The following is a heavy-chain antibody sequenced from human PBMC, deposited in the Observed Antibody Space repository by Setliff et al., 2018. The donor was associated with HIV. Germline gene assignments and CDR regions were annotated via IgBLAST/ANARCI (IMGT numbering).Heavy chain of an antibody. CDR1: GFTFSDYS. D-gene: IGHD5-12*01. CDR2: ISSSSSTI. CDR3: ARGIYTGYDHFDY. V-gene: IGHV3-48*01. Sequence: GGSLRLSCSASGFTFSDYSMSWVRQAPGKGLEWVSYISSSSSTIYYADSVKGRFTISRDNAKNSLYLQMNSLRAEDTAVYYCARGIYTGYDHFDYWGQGTLVTVSS. J-gene: IGHJ4*02.